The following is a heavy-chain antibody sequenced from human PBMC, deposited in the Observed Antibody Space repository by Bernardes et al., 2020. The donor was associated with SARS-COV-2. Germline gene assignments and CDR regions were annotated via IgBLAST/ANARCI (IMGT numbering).Heavy chain of an antibody. V-gene: IGHV4-34*01. Sequence: SETLSLTCSVYGGSFSGYYWSWIRQPPGKGLEWIGEINHSGSTNYNPSLKSRVTISVDTSNNQFSLKLSSVTAADTAVYYCARVYSRSYYYYGMDVWGHGTTVRVSS. CDR3: ARVYSRSYYYYGMDV. J-gene: IGHJ6*02. CDR1: GGSFSGYY. D-gene: IGHD6-6*01. CDR2: INHSGST.